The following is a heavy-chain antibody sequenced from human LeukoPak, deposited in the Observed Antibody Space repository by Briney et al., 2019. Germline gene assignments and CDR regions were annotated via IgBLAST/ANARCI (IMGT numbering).Heavy chain of an antibody. CDR3: ARCALEGVVSYYYYYMDV. Sequence: GASVKVSCKASGYTITSYYMHWVRQAPGQGLEWMGRINPNSGGTNYAQKFQGRVTMTRDTSISTAYMELSRLRSDDTAVYYCARCALEGVVSYYYYYMDVWGKGTTVTVS. CDR1: GYTITSYY. CDR2: INPNSGGT. J-gene: IGHJ6*03. V-gene: IGHV1-2*06. D-gene: IGHD3-3*01.